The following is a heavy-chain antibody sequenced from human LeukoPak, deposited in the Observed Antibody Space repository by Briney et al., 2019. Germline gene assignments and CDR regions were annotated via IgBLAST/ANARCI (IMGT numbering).Heavy chain of an antibody. CDR1: GFAFSNYW. CDR3: AREPVRKRWFDS. CDR2: TKYDGSEK. J-gene: IGHJ5*01. Sequence: GGSLRLSCTGSGFAFSNYWMSWVRQAPGKGLEWVANTKYDGSEKYYVDSVKGRLTISRDNAKNSLYLQMNSLRAEDTAVYYCAREPVRKRWFDSWGQGTLVTVSS. V-gene: IGHV3-7*03. D-gene: IGHD3-10*01.